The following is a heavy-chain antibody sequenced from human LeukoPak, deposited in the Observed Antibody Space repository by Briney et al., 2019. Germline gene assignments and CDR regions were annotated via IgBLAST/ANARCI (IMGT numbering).Heavy chain of an antibody. V-gene: IGHV4-59*01. D-gene: IGHD3-22*01. CDR2: IYYSGST. CDR1: GGSISSYY. Sequence: PSETLSLTCTVSGGSISSYYWSWIRQPPGKGLEWIGYIYYSGSTNYNPSLKSRVTISVDTSKNQFSLKLSSVNAADTAVYYCATLSMIDAFDIWGQGTMVTVSS. J-gene: IGHJ3*02. CDR3: ATLSMIDAFDI.